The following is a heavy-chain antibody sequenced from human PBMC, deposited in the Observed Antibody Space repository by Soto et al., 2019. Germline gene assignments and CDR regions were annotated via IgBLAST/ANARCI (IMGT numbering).Heavy chain of an antibody. CDR1: GFTFSSYG. Sequence: GGSLRLSCAASGFTFSSYGMHWVRQAPGKGLEWVAVIWYDGSNKYYADSVKGRFTISRDNSKNTLYLQMNSLRAEDTAVYYCARDPYYYDSSGYSLSVGYYFDYWGQGTLVTVSS. D-gene: IGHD3-22*01. CDR3: ARDPYYYDSSGYSLSVGYYFDY. CDR2: IWYDGSNK. V-gene: IGHV3-33*01. J-gene: IGHJ4*02.